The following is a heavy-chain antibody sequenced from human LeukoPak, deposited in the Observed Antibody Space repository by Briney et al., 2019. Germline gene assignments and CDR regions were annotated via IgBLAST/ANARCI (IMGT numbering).Heavy chain of an antibody. CDR2: INPSGGST. Sequence: AASVKVSCKASGYTFTSYYMHWVRQAPGQGLEWMGIINPSGGSTSYAQKFQGRVTMTRDTSTSTVYMELSSLRSEDTAVYCCARSASYGSGSNYYYYGMDVWGQGTTVTVSS. V-gene: IGHV1-46*01. CDR3: ARSASYGSGSNYYYYGMDV. J-gene: IGHJ6*02. CDR1: GYTFTSYY. D-gene: IGHD3-10*01.